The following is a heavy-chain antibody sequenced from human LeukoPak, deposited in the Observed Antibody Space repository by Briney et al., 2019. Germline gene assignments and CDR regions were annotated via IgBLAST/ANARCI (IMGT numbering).Heavy chain of an antibody. CDR3: ARDCDTSTCYDY. J-gene: IGHJ4*02. V-gene: IGHV3-7*01. D-gene: IGHD2-2*02. Sequence: GGSLRLSCVASGFTFSNYWMAWVRQAPGKGLQWVANIKQDGSEKYHVESVRGRFTISRDNAKNSLYLQMNSLRDQDTAVYYCARDCDTSTCYDYWGQGTLVTVSS. CDR2: IKQDGSEK. CDR1: GFTFSNYW.